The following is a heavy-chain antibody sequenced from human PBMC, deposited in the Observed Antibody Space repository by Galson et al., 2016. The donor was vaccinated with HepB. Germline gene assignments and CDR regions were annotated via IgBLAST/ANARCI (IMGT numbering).Heavy chain of an antibody. CDR2: IYWDDDK. CDR3: AHSFPPWFGEVGCEF. Sequence: PALVKPTQTLTLTCTFSGFSLNTSGVGVGWIRQPPGKALECLALIYWDDDKRYRPSLKSRLTITKDTSKNQVVLTMTNMDPVDTATYYCAHSFPPWFGEVGCEFWGQGTLVTVSS. J-gene: IGHJ1*01. CDR1: GFSLNTSGVG. D-gene: IGHD3-10*01. V-gene: IGHV2-5*02.